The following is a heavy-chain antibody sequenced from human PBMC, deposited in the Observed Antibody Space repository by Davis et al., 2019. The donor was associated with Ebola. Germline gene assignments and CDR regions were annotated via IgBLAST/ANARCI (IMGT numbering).Heavy chain of an antibody. CDR1: GYNFAGYW. CDR2: IDPSDSYS. CDR3: ARHFVGKLFGMDV. V-gene: IGHV5-10-1*01. D-gene: IGHD3-3*02. Sequence: GESLKISCRGSGYNFAGYWITWVRQMPGKDLEWVGRIDPSDSYSDYSPSFQGHVTISTDKSINTAYLQWNSLKASDTAIYFCARHFVGKLFGMDVWGQGTMVSVSS. J-gene: IGHJ6*02.